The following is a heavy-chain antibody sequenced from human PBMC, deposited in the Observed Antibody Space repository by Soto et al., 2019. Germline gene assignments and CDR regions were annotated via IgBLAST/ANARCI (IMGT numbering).Heavy chain of an antibody. D-gene: IGHD2-15*01. CDR3: ARVGGGQYYFDY. CDR1: GYTFTGYY. CDR2: ISAYNGNT. Sequence: ASVKGSCKASGYTFTGYYMHWVRQAPGQGLEWMGWISAYNGNTNYAQKLQGRVTMTTDTSTSTAYMELRSLRSDDTAVYYCARVGGGQYYFDYWGQGTLVTVSS. V-gene: IGHV1-18*04. J-gene: IGHJ4*02.